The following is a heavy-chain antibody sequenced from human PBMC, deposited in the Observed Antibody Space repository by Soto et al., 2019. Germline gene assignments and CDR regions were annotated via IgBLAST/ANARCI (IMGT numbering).Heavy chain of an antibody. CDR2: ISAYNGDT. V-gene: IGHV1-18*04. CDR1: GYTFTSLG. CDR3: ARDQEYSTSGLYWFDL. D-gene: IGHD6-6*01. Sequence: GASVKVSCKASGYTFTSLGITWVRQAPGQDLEWMGWISAYNGDTNYAPRLQGRVTMTTDTSTTTVYMELKNLKSDDTAVYYCARDQEYSTSGLYWFDLWGQGTLVTVSS. J-gene: IGHJ5*02.